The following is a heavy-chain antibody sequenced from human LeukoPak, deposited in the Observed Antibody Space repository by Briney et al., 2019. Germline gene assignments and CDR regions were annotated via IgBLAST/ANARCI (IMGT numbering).Heavy chain of an antibody. V-gene: IGHV3-23*01. CDR2: ISGSGGST. D-gene: IGHD6-19*01. J-gene: IGHJ4*02. CDR1: GFTFSSYA. CDR3: ARTPGIAVAGTNWDY. Sequence: PGGSLRLSCAASGFTFSSYAMSWVRQAPGKGLERVSAISGSGGSTYYADSVKGRFTISRDNSKNTLYLQMNSLRAEDTAVYYCARTPGIAVAGTNWDYWGQGTLVTVSS.